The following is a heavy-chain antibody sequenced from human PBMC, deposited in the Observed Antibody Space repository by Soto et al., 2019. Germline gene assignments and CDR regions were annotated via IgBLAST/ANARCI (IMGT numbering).Heavy chain of an antibody. V-gene: IGHV4-34*01. Sequence: ETLSLTCAVYGGSFSGHYWSWIRQPPGKGLEWIGEINHSGSTNYNPSLKSRVTISVDTSKNRFSLKLSSVTAADTAVYYCARRSGDIVATITETYFDYWGQGTLVTVSS. D-gene: IGHD5-12*01. J-gene: IGHJ4*02. CDR2: INHSGST. CDR3: ARRSGDIVATITETYFDY. CDR1: GGSFSGHY.